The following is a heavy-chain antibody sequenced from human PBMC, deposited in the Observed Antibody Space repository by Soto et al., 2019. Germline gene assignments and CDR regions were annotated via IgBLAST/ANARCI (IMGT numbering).Heavy chain of an antibody. J-gene: IGHJ4*02. CDR3: ARREIQGPIDY. Sequence: QVQLQESGPGLVKPSDTLSLTCAVSGYSISSSNWWGWIRQPPGKGLEWIGYIYYSGTTYYNPSLESRVTMSVDTSRNQFSLKLTSVTAVDTAVYYCARREIQGPIDYWGQGTLVTVSS. D-gene: IGHD1-26*01. V-gene: IGHV4-28*01. CDR2: IYYSGTT. CDR1: GYSISSSNW.